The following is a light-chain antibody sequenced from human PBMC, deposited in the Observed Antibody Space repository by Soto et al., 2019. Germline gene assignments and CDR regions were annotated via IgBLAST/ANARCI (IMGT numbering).Light chain of an antibody. V-gene: IGKV3-11*01. J-gene: IGKJ4*01. CDR2: DAS. CDR1: QSVSRY. CDR3: QQRGNWPS. Sequence: EIVLTQSPGTLPLSPWERATLSCRASQSVSRYLAWYQQKPGQAPRLLIYDASNRATGIPARFSGSGSGTDFTLTISSLEPEDFALYYCQQRGNWPSFGGGTKVDIK.